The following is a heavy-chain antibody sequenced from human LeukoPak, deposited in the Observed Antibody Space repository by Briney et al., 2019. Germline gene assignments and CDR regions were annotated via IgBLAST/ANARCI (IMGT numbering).Heavy chain of an antibody. V-gene: IGHV3-69-1*01. Sequence: GGSLRLSCVVSGINFDDHAIHWVRQAPGKGLEWVSYISTSSTTYYADSVKGRFTISRDNAKNSLYLQMNSLRVEDTAVYYCARDFEAAGFDYWGQGTLVTVSS. J-gene: IGHJ4*02. CDR3: ARDFEAAGFDY. CDR1: GINFDDHA. D-gene: IGHD6-25*01. CDR2: ISTSSTT.